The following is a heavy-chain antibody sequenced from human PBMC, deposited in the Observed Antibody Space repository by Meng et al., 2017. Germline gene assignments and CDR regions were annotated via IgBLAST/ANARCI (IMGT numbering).Heavy chain of an antibody. D-gene: IGHD4-23*01. V-gene: IGHV3-74*01. CDR1: GFTFSSYW. CDR3: ARGGKYVWGLDY. J-gene: IGHJ4*02. CDR2: INSDGSST. Sequence: VQLGESGGGVVQPWGALRLSCAASGFTFSSYWMHWVRQAPGKGLVWVSRINSDGSSTSYADSVKGRFTISRDNAKNTLYLQMNSLRAEDTAVYYCARGGKYVWGLDYWGQGTLVTVSS.